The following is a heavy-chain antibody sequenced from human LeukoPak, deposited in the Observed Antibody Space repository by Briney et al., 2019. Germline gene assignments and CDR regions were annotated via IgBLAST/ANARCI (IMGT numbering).Heavy chain of an antibody. CDR1: GFTLNNYW. CDR3: VRDCSDAGCYASAFDI. Sequence: GGSLRLSCAASGFTLNNYWMHWVRQGPREGLMWVSRISRDGSSTTYADSVKGRFTISRDNTKNTLYLQMISLRAEDTAVYYCVRDCSDAGCYASAFDIWGRGTMVTVSS. D-gene: IGHD2-2*01. V-gene: IGHV3-74*01. CDR2: ISRDGSST. J-gene: IGHJ3*02.